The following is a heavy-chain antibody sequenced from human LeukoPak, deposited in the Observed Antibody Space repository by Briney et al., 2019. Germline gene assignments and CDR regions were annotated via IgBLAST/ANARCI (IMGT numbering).Heavy chain of an antibody. J-gene: IGHJ5*02. CDR2: ITKSSNDK. V-gene: IGHV3-21*01. CDR1: GFTFSSYS. Sequence: GGSLRLSCAACGFTFSSYSMNWVRQAPGKGLEWVSSITKSSNDKYYADSVKGRFSVSRDNAEKSLYLQMDSLRAEDTAVYFCARDNWSAAPGAFAPWGQGILVTVSS. CDR3: ARDNWSAAPGAFAP. D-gene: IGHD1-20*01.